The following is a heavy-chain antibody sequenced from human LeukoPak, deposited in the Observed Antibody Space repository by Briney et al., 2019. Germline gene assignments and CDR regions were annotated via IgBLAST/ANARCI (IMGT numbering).Heavy chain of an antibody. V-gene: IGHV2-5*02. CDR3: AHRTLPSLPWFGETHFDY. D-gene: IGHD3-10*01. CDR2: IYWDDDK. Sequence: GSGPTLVNPTQTLTLTCTFSGFSLSTSGVGVGWIRQPPGKALEWLALIYWDDDKRYSPSLKSRLTITKDTSKNQVVLTMTNMDPVDTATYYCAHRTLPSLPWFGETHFDYWGQGTLVTVSS. J-gene: IGHJ4*02. CDR1: GFSLSTSGVG.